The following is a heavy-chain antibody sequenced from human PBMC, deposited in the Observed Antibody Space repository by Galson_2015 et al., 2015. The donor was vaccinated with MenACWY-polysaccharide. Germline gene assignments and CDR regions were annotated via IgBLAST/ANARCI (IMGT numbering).Heavy chain of an antibody. V-gene: IGHV5-51*01. CDR3: ARVSGYDSADY. D-gene: IGHD3-3*01. CDR1: GYSFRNYW. CDR2: IYSSDSDT. Sequence: QSGAEVKKPGESLKISCKGSGYSFRNYWIGWVRQMPGKGLEWMGIIYSSDSDTRYSPSFQGQVSISVDKSISTAYLQWSSLKASDTAMYYCARVSGYDSADYWGQGTLVTVSS. J-gene: IGHJ4*02.